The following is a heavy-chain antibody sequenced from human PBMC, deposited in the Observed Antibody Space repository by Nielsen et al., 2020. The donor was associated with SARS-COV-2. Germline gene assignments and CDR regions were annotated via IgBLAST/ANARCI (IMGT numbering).Heavy chain of an antibody. CDR1: GFIFSNYA. V-gene: IGHV3-23*01. D-gene: IGHD1-7*01. CDR2: IRGSGV. CDR3: AKGDGGTYYFDY. J-gene: IGHJ4*02. Sequence: GESLKISCAASGFIFSNYAMSWVRQAPGKGLEWVSTIRGSGVYADSVKGRFTISRDNSKDTLYLQLNSLRADDTAVYYCAKGDGGTYYFDYWGQGTPVTVSS.